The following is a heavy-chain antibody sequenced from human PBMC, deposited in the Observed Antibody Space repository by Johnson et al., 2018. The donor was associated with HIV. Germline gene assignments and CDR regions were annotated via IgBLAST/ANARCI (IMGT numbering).Heavy chain of an antibody. V-gene: IGHV3-66*01. CDR3: AKDAYCSGGRCYGFGAFDI. CDR2: IGIAGDT. CDR1: GFTVSSNY. J-gene: IGHJ3*02. D-gene: IGHD2-15*01. Sequence: EVQLVESGGGLVQPGGSLRLSCAASGFTVSSNYMSWVRQAPGKGLEWVSGIGIAGDTNYQGSVKGRCTISRDNSKNTLYLQMNSRRAEDTAVYYCAKDAYCSGGRCYGFGAFDIWGQGTMVTVSS.